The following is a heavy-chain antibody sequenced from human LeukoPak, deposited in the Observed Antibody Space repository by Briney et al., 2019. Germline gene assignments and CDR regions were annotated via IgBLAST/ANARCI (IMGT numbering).Heavy chain of an antibody. CDR1: GFTFSSYG. CDR3: AKDHLYCSGGSCYSYYYGMDV. Sequence: GRSLRLSCATSGFTFSSYGMHWVRQAPGKGLEWVAVISYGGSNKYYADSVKGRFTISRDNSKNTLYLQMNSLRAEDTAVYYCAKDHLYCSGGSCYSYYYGMDVWGKGTTVTVSS. J-gene: IGHJ6*04. D-gene: IGHD2-15*01. CDR2: ISYGGSNK. V-gene: IGHV3-30*18.